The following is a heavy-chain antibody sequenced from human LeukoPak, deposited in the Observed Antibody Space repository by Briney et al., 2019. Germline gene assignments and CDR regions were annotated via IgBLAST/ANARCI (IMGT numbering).Heavy chain of an antibody. J-gene: IGHJ3*02. Sequence: GGSLRLSCAASGFTFSSYSMAWVRQAPGKGLEWVSYISIRSSTIYYADSVKGRFTISRDNAKNSLYVQMNSLRAEDTAVYYCARERDGYTHNAFDIWGQGTMVTVSS. CDR2: ISIRSSTI. CDR3: ARERDGYTHNAFDI. D-gene: IGHD5-24*01. V-gene: IGHV3-48*01. CDR1: GFTFSSYS.